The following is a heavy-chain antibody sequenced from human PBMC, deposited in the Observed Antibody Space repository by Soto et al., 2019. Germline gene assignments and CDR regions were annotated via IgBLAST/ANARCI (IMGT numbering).Heavy chain of an antibody. D-gene: IGHD6-13*01. CDR2: ISYDGSNK. Sequence: GGSLRLSCAASGFTFSSYAMHWVRQAPGKGLEWVAVISYDGSNKYYADSVKGRFTISRDNSKNTLYLQMNSLRAEDTAVYYCARDLEQQLVLLRYYYYGMDVWGQGTTVTVSS. CDR3: ARDLEQQLVLLRYYYYGMDV. J-gene: IGHJ6*02. CDR1: GFTFSSYA. V-gene: IGHV3-30-3*01.